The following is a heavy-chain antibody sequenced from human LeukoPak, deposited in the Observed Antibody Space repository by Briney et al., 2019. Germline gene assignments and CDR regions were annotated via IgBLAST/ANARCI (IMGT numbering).Heavy chain of an antibody. CDR1: GFTFSSYA. V-gene: IGHV3-23*01. CDR3: ARDGIAAHDAFDI. D-gene: IGHD6-6*01. J-gene: IGHJ3*02. CDR2: ITSGGLT. Sequence: GGSLRLSCAASGFTFSSYAMTWVRQAPGKGLEWVSAITSGGLTFYADSVKGRFTISRDNSINTLYLQMNSLRAEDTAVYYCARDGIAAHDAFDIWGQGTMVTVSS.